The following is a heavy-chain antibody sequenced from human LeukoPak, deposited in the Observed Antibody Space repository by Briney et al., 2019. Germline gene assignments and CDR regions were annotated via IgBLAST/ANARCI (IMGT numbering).Heavy chain of an antibody. V-gene: IGHV3-30*18. CDR1: GFTFSSYG. Sequence: GGSLRLSCAASGFTFSSYGMHWVRQAPGKGLEWVAVISYDGSNKYYADSVKGRFTISRDNSKNTLYLQMNSLRAEDTAVYYCAKEAYYDSSGIDDAFDIWGQGTMVTVSS. CDR3: AKEAYYDSSGIDDAFDI. D-gene: IGHD3-22*01. CDR2: ISYDGSNK. J-gene: IGHJ3*02.